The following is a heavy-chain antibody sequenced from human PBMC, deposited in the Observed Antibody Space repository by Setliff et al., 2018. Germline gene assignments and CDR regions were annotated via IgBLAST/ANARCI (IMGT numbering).Heavy chain of an antibody. CDR2: IKSIDEGGTT. CDR3: ATYNFWSGDYAFYYYYMDV. Sequence: PGGSLRLSCAVSGFTFRNAWMSWVRQAPGKGLEWVGRIKSIDEGGTTDYPAPVKDRFTISRDDSKNTVYLQMNSLKADDTAVYYCATYNFWSGDYAFYYYYMDVWGKGTTVTVSS. J-gene: IGHJ6*03. D-gene: IGHD3-3*01. V-gene: IGHV3-15*01. CDR1: GFTFRNAW.